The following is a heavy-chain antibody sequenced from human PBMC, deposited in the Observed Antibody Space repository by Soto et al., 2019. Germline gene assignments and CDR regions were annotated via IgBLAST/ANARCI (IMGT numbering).Heavy chain of an antibody. Sequence: PGESLKISCKGSGYSFTSYWIGWVRQMPGKGLEWMGIIYPGDSDTRYSPSFQGQVTISADKSISTAYLQWSSLKASDTAMYYCARRLDLSSRQGAAFDIWGQGTMVTVSS. CDR3: ARRLDLSSRQGAAFDI. V-gene: IGHV5-51*01. CDR1: GYSFTSYW. D-gene: IGHD3-9*01. J-gene: IGHJ3*02. CDR2: IYPGDSDT.